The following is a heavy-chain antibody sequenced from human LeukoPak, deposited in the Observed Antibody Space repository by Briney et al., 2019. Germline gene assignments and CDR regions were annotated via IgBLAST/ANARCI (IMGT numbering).Heavy chain of an antibody. CDR3: ASGIVGATAPIDY. Sequence: SETLSLTCTVSGGSISSYYWSWIRQPPGKGLEWIGSIYYSGSTYYNPSLKSRVTISVDTSKNQFSLKLSSVTAADTAVYYCASGIVGATAPIDYWGQGTLVTVSS. V-gene: IGHV4-59*05. J-gene: IGHJ4*02. CDR1: GGSISSYY. D-gene: IGHD1-26*01. CDR2: IYYSGST.